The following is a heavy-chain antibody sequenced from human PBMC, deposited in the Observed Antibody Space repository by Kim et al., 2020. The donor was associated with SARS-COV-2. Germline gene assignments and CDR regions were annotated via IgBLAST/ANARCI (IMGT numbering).Heavy chain of an antibody. Sequence: ADSVKGRFTISRDNSKNTLYLQMSSLRAEDTAVYYCVKEPAAAVKVVDYWGQGTLVTVSS. V-gene: IGHV3-64D*09. CDR3: VKEPAAAVKVVDY. D-gene: IGHD6-13*01. J-gene: IGHJ4*02.